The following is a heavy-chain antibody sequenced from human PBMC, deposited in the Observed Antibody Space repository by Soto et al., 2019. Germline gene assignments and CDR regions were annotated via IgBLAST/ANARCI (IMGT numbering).Heavy chain of an antibody. CDR1: GYTYTYRY. Sequence: SVKVSCKASGYTYTYRYLHWVRQAPGQALEWMGWITPFNGNTNYAQKFQDRVTITRDRSMSTAYLEMSSLRSDDTAVYYCARSNCGGDCYSGMDVWGQGTTVTVSS. CDR3: ARSNCGGDCYSGMDV. D-gene: IGHD2-21*02. CDR2: ITPFNGNT. J-gene: IGHJ6*02. V-gene: IGHV1-45*02.